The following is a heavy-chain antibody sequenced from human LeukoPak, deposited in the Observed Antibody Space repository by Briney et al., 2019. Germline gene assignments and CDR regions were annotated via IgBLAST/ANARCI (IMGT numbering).Heavy chain of an antibody. V-gene: IGHV3-21*01. CDR2: ISSSSSYI. CDR1: GFTLSSYI. D-gene: IGHD6-19*01. Sequence: GGSLRLTCAASGFTLSSYIMNWVRQAPGKGLEWVSSISSSSSYIYYADSVKGRFTISRDNAKNSLYLQMNSLRAEDTAVYYCARDREDIAVAEYDCWGQGALVTVSS. J-gene: IGHJ4*02. CDR3: ARDREDIAVAEYDC.